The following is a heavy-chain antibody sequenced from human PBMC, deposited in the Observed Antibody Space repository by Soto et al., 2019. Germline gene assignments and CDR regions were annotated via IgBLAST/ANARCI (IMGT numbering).Heavy chain of an antibody. CDR1: GYTFTSYY. CDR2: INASGGRT. D-gene: IGHD5-12*01. Sequence: QVQLVQSGAEVMKPGASVKVSCKASGYTFTSYYMHWVRQAPGQGLEWMGIINASGGRTSYAQKFQGRVTMTRDTSTSTVYLEMSSLRSEDTAVYYCARGGHIVTTIRMGYWGQGALVTVSS. CDR3: ARGGHIVTTIRMGY. J-gene: IGHJ4*02. V-gene: IGHV1-46*03.